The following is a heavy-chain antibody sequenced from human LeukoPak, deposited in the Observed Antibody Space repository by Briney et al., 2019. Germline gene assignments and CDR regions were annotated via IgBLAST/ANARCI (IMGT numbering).Heavy chain of an antibody. D-gene: IGHD6-13*01. CDR3: AADLNSSWSSFDY. Sequence: ASVKVSCKASGFTFTSSAVQWVRQARGQRLEWIGWIAVGSGNTNYAQKFQERVTITRDMSTSTAYMELSSLRSEDTAVYYCAADLNSSWSSFDYWGQGTLVTVSS. J-gene: IGHJ4*02. V-gene: IGHV1-58*01. CDR1: GFTFTSSA. CDR2: IAVGSGNT.